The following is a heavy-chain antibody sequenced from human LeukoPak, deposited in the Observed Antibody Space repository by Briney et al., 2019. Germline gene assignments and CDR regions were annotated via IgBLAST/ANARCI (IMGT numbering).Heavy chain of an antibody. CDR2: IYYSGST. D-gene: IGHD3-10*01. V-gene: IGHV4-39*07. J-gene: IGHJ5*02. Sequence: PSETLSLTCTVSGGSISSSSYYWGWIRQPPGKGLEWIGSIYYSGSTYYNPSLKSRVTISVDTSKNQFSLKLSSVTAADTAVYYCARNFGIRLMMVRGVHNWFDPWGQGTLVTVSS. CDR3: ARNFGIRLMMVRGVHNWFDP. CDR1: GGSISSSSYY.